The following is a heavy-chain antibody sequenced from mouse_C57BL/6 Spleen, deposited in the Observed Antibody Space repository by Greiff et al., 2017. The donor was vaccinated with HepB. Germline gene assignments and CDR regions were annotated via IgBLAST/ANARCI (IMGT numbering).Heavy chain of an antibody. D-gene: IGHD2-3*01. J-gene: IGHJ2*01. CDR1: GYTFTNYW. Sequence: QVHLKQSGAELVRPGTSVKMSCKASGYTFTNYWIGWAKQRPGHGLEWIGDIYPGGGYTNYNEKFKGKATLTADKSSSTAYMQFSSLTSEDSAIYYCARGDGRNSLFDYWGQGTTLTVSS. CDR2: IYPGGGYT. V-gene: IGHV1-63*01. CDR3: ARGDGRNSLFDY.